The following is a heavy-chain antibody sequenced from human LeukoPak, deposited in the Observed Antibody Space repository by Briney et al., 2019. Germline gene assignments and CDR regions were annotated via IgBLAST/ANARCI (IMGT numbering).Heavy chain of an antibody. V-gene: IGHV3-30*02. CDR2: IRYDGSNK. J-gene: IGHJ6*03. D-gene: IGHD4-17*01. CDR3: ARGVDYGDYYYYYMDV. Sequence: GGSLRLSCAASGFTFSSYGMHWVRQAPGKGLEWVAFIRYDGSNKYYADSVKGRFTISRDNSKNTLYLQMNSLRAEDTAVYYCARGVDYGDYYYYYMDVWGKGTTVTVSS. CDR1: GFTFSSYG.